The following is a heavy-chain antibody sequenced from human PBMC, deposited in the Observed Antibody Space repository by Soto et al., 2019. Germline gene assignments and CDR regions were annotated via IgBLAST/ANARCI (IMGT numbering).Heavy chain of an antibody. CDR3: AKVGSFGATTPVFDF. V-gene: IGHV3-30*18. CDR1: GFTFSSYG. Sequence: GGSLRLSCAASGFTFSSYGMHWVRQAPGKGLEWVAVISYDGSYKYYADSMKGRVTISRDNSKNTLYVQMNSLRAEDTAVYYYAKVGSFGATTPVFDFWGRGSLLTVSS. D-gene: IGHD3-10*01. J-gene: IGHJ4*02. CDR2: ISYDGSYK.